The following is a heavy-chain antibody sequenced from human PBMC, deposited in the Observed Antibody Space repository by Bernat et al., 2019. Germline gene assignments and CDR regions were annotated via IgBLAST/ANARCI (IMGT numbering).Heavy chain of an antibody. CDR3: ATLVVPAAMIAAAGNRDDY. D-gene: IGHD2-2*01. CDR2: INAGNGNT. V-gene: IGHV1-3*01. CDR1: GYTFTSYA. Sequence: QVQLVQSGAEVKKPGASVKVSCKASGYTFTSYAMHWVRQAPGQRLEWMGWINAGNGNTKYSQEFQGRVTMTRDTSASTAYMELSSLRSEDTAVYYCATLVVPAAMIAAAGNRDDYWGQGTLVTVSS. J-gene: IGHJ4*02.